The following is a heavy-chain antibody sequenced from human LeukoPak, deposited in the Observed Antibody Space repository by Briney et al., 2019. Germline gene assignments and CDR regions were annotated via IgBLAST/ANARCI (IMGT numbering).Heavy chain of an antibody. Sequence: SQTLSLTCAISGDSVSTSSVAWNWIRQSPSRGLEWLGRTYYRSKWYFDYAVAVKTRITLTPDTSKNQFSLQMNSATPEDTAVFFCAREQLTGSYFDYWGQGTLVTVSS. J-gene: IGHJ4*02. V-gene: IGHV6-1*01. CDR2: TYYRSKWYF. D-gene: IGHD3-9*01. CDR1: GDSVSTSSVA. CDR3: AREQLTGSYFDY.